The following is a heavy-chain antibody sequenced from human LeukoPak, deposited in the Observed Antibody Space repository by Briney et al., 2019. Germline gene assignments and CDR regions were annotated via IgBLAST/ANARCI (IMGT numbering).Heavy chain of an antibody. V-gene: IGHV3-9*01. CDR2: ISWNSGSI. CDR3: EKNMGRKVGGLGS. D-gene: IGHD1-26*01. CDR1: GFTFDDYA. Sequence: GRSLRLSCAASGFTFDDYAMHWVRQAPGKGLEWVSGISWNSGSIGYADSVKGRFTISRDNAKNSLYLQMNSLRTGDTALYYCEKNMGRKVGGLGSGGQGTRVTVS. J-gene: IGHJ4*02.